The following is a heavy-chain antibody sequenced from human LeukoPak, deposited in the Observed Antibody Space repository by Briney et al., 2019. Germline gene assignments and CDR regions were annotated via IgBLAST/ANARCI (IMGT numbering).Heavy chain of an antibody. D-gene: IGHD6-13*01. CDR2: ISSSGTNI. CDR1: GFIFSDYH. CDR3: AVTWGSSWYYFDY. V-gene: IGHV3-11*01. J-gene: IGHJ4*02. Sequence: GGSLRLSCAASGFIFSDYHMSWFRQAPGKGLEWVSHISSSGTNIYYADSVKGRFTTSRDNAKNSLYLQMNSLKVEDTAVYYCAVTWGSSWYYFDYWSQGTLVTVSS.